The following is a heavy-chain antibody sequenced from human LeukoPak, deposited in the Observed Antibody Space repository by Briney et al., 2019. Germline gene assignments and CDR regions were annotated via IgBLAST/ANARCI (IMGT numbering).Heavy chain of an antibody. V-gene: IGHV4-39*07. Sequence: SETLSLTCTVSGGSISSSSYYWGWIRQPPGKGLEWIGRIYYSGSTYYNPSLKSRVTISVDTSKNQFSLKLSSVTAADTAVYYCARVAYGDYPFPDYYFDYWGQGTLVTVSS. J-gene: IGHJ4*02. CDR1: GGSISSSSYY. CDR2: IYYSGST. D-gene: IGHD4-17*01. CDR3: ARVAYGDYPFPDYYFDY.